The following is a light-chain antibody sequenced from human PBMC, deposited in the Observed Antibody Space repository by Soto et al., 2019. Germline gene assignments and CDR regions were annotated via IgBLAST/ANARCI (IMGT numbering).Light chain of an antibody. V-gene: IGKV1-5*03. CDR3: QEYKSYST. J-gene: IGKJ2*01. CDR1: QSISSR. Sequence: DIQMTQSPSTLSASVGDRVTITCRASQSISSRLAWYQQKPGKAPKLLIYKASSLESGVPSRLSGSGSGTEFTLTISSLQADDFATYYCQEYKSYSTFGQGTKLEIK. CDR2: KAS.